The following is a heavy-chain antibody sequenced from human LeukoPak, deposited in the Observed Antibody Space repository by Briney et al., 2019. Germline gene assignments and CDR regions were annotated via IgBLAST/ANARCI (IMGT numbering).Heavy chain of an antibody. Sequence: GGSLRLSCAASAFTFRNSGMHWVRQAPGKGLEWVAFISYDGSNKYYADSVKGRFTISRDNSKNTLYLQMNSLRAEDTAVYYCAKDAARSFDYWGQGTLVTVSS. CDR1: AFTFRNSG. CDR2: ISYDGSNK. CDR3: AKDAARSFDY. D-gene: IGHD6-6*01. J-gene: IGHJ4*02. V-gene: IGHV3-30*18.